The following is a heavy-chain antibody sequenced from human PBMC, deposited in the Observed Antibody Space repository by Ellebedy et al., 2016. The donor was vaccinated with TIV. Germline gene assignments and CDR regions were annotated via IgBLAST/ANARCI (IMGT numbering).Heavy chain of an antibody. CDR2: IIPIFGTA. CDR1: GGTFSSYA. J-gene: IGHJ5*02. Sequence: SVKVSXXASGGTFSSYAISWVRQAPGQGLEWMGGIIPIFGTANYAQKFQGRVTITADESTSTAYMELSSLRSEDTAVYYCARTVIGYCTNGVCTQGWFDPWGQGTLVTVSS. CDR3: ARTVIGYCTNGVCTQGWFDP. V-gene: IGHV1-69*13. D-gene: IGHD2-8*01.